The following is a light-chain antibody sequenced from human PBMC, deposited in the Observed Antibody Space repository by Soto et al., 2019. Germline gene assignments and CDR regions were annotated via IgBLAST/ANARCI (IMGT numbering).Light chain of an antibody. Sequence: EIVLTQSPGTLSLSPGERATLSCRASQSFSSNFLAWYQQKPGQTPRLLIYGASNRATGIPARFSGSGSGTDFTLTISSLEPEDFAVYYCQQRSNWPREITFGQGTRLEIK. V-gene: IGKV3D-20*02. CDR1: QSFSSNF. J-gene: IGKJ5*01. CDR3: QQRSNWPREIT. CDR2: GAS.